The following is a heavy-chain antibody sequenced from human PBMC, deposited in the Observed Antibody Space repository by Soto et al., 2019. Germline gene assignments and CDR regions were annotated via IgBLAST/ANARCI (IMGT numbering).Heavy chain of an antibody. CDR1: GYTFTSYY. J-gene: IGHJ4*02. V-gene: IGHV1-46*01. CDR3: AREKGAVAGTGPYFDY. D-gene: IGHD6-19*01. Sequence: QVQLVQSGAEVKKPGASVKGSCKASGYTFTSYYMHWVRQAPGQGLEWMGIINPSGGSTSYAQKFQGRVTMTRDTSTSTVYMELSSLRSEDTAVYYCAREKGAVAGTGPYFDYWGQGTLVTVSS. CDR2: INPSGGST.